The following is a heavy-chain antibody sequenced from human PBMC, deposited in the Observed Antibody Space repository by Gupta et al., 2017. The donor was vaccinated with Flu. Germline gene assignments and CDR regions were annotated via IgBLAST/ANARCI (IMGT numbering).Heavy chain of an antibody. CDR3: AKDTIFGVAGYMDV. J-gene: IGHJ6*03. V-gene: IGHV3-30*18. D-gene: IGHD3-3*01. Sequence: QVQLVESGGGVVQPGRPLRLYCGASGFTLSSYGMHWVRQAPGKGLEWVAVISYDGSNKYYADSVKGRFTISRDKSKNTLYLQMNSLRAEDTAVYYCAKDTIFGVAGYMDVWGKGTTVTVSS. CDR1: GFTLSSYG. CDR2: ISYDGSNK.